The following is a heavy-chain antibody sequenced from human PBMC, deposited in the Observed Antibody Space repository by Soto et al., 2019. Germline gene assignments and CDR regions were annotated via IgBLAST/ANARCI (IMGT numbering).Heavy chain of an antibody. D-gene: IGHD2-2*01. CDR3: ARETLTRSTGTYYYYGMDV. Sequence: GGGVIYYTDSVKGRFTISRDDAKNSLYLQMSSLRAEDTAVYYCARETLTRSTGTYYYYGMDVWGQGTTVTVSS. J-gene: IGHJ6*02. V-gene: IGHV3-48*03. CDR2: GGGVI.